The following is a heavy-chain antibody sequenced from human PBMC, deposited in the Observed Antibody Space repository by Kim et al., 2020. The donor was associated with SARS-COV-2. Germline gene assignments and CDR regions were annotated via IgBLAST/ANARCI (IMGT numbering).Heavy chain of an antibody. D-gene: IGHD2-8*01. V-gene: IGHV3-7*01. CDR3: VYGKTSGDY. J-gene: IGHJ4*02. CDR1: GFTFSSYW. CDR2: IKQDGSEK. Sequence: GGSLRLSCAASGFTFSSYWMTWVRQAPGKGLEWVANIKQDGSEKYYVDSVKGRFTISRDNAKNSLYLQMNSLRVADTAVYYCVYGKTSGDYWGQGTLVTVSS.